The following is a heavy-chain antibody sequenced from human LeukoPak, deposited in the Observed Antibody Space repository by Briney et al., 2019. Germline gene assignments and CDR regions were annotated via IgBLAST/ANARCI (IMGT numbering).Heavy chain of an antibody. CDR1: GDSISMHY. D-gene: IGHD2-15*01. CDR2: IDHTGST. Sequence: TSETLSLTCSVSGDSISMHYWSWIRQPPGKGLEWIGYIDHTGSTNYNPSLNSRVTISRDTSKNHFSLELSSVTAADTAVYFCARGGNCGGGSCYSDRGWFDPWGQGTLVTVSS. V-gene: IGHV4-59*11. J-gene: IGHJ5*02. CDR3: ARGGNCGGGSCYSDRGWFDP.